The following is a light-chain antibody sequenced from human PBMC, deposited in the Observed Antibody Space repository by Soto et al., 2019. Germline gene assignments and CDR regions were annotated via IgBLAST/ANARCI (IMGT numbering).Light chain of an antibody. CDR2: AVS. Sequence: DIQMTQFPSSLSASGGDRVTITCRSSQSISIYLNWYQQKPGKAPKVLVYAVSSLESGVPSRFSGSASGTDFTLTISSRQPEDFATYYCQQGASRPYTFGPGTKLEIK. V-gene: IGKV1-39*01. CDR1: QSISIY. J-gene: IGKJ2*01. CDR3: QQGASRPYT.